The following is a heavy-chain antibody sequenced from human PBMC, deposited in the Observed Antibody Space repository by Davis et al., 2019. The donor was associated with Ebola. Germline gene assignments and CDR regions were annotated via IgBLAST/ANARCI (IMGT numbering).Heavy chain of an antibody. CDR3: AREVVPWTFEY. D-gene: IGHD2-2*01. CDR2: ITSGSTYI. CDR1: GFTFNSYS. Sequence: PGGSLRLSCAASGFTFNSYSMDWVRQAPGKRLEWLAPITSGSTYIHYADSVRGRFTIFRDNARNSLSLQMNSLGVDDTAVYFCAREVVPWTFEYWGQGTQVTVSS. V-gene: IGHV3-21*01. J-gene: IGHJ4*02.